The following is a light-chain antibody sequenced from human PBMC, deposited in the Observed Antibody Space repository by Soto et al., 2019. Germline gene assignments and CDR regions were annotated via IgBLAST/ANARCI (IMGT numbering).Light chain of an antibody. J-gene: IGKJ2*01. V-gene: IGKV1-17*01. CDR3: QQYNSYSYT. CDR2: SAS. Sequence: DIQMTQSPPSLSSSVGDRVTITCRASQTIRTYLHWYQQKPGKAPNLLIYSASRLQSGVPSRFSGSGSGTEFTRTISSLQPDDFATYYCQQYNSYSYTFGQGTKVEIK. CDR1: QTIRTY.